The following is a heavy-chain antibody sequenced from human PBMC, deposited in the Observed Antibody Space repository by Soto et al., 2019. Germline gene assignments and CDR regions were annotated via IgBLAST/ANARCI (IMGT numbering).Heavy chain of an antibody. CDR1: GFTFSNAW. CDR3: ARGTGAPPTPFDY. CDR2: IKSKTDGGTT. J-gene: IGHJ4*02. V-gene: IGHV3-15*02. Sequence: EVQLVESGGALVKPGGSLRLSCAASGFTFSNAWMSWVRQAPGKGLEWVGRIKSKTDGGTTDYAAAVEGRFTISREDSKNTVYLQMDSLKTEDTAVYYCARGTGAPPTPFDYWGQGTLVTVSS. D-gene: IGHD1-26*01.